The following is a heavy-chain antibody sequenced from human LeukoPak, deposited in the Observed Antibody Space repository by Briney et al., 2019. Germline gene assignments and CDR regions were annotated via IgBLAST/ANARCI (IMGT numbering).Heavy chain of an antibody. CDR2: ISSSSSYI. V-gene: IGHV3-21*01. CDR3: ARDYYYDFWSGYYLVGGRDNWFDP. J-gene: IGHJ5*02. CDR1: GFTFSSYS. Sequence: GGSLRLSCAASGFTFSSYSMNWVRQAPGKGLEWVSSISSSSSYIYYADSVKGRFTISRDNAKNSLYLQMNSLRAEDTAVYYCARDYYYDFWSGYYLVGGRDNWFDPWGQGTLVTVSS. D-gene: IGHD3-3*01.